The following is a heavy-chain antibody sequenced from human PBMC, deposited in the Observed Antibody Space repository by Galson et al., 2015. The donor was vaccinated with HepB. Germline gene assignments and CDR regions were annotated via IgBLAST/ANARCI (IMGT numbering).Heavy chain of an antibody. CDR2: INAGNGNT. J-gene: IGHJ3*02. D-gene: IGHD4-17*01. V-gene: IGHV1-3*01. CDR1: GYTFTSYA. CDR3: ARADYGDYTMYAFDI. Sequence: VKVSCKASGYTFTSYAMHWVRQAPGQRLEWMGWINAGNGNTKYSQKFQGRVTITRDTSASTAYMELSSLRSEDTAVYYCARADYGDYTMYAFDIWGQGTMVTVSS.